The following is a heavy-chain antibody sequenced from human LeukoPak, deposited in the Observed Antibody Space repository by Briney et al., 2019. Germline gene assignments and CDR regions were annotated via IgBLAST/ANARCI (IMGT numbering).Heavy chain of an antibody. V-gene: IGHV4-59*01. CDR2: IYYGGST. CDR3: ARVRGYYASGSLYFDY. D-gene: IGHD3-10*01. Sequence: SETLSLTCTVSNGSISSYYWSWIRQPPGKGLEWIGFIYYGGSTNYDPSLKSRVTISLDTSKYQFSLKLSSVTAADTAVYYCARVRGYYASGSLYFDYWGQGTLVTVSS. CDR1: NGSISSYY. J-gene: IGHJ4*02.